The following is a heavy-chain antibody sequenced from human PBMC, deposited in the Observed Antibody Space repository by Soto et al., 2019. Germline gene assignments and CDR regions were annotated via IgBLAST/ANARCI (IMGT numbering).Heavy chain of an antibody. CDR1: EFTFSTFT. V-gene: IGHV3-21*01. CDR3: TRSGDSAGWGLEF. CDR2: ISTSGDST. D-gene: IGHD6-19*01. J-gene: IGHJ4*02. Sequence: VESGGGLVKPGGSLRLSCAASEFTFSTFTLNWVRQAPGKGLEWVSSISTSGDSTYYEDSVRGRFTISRDNARASLFLQMDSLRADDTAMYYCTRSGDSAGWGLEFWGQGTLVSVSS.